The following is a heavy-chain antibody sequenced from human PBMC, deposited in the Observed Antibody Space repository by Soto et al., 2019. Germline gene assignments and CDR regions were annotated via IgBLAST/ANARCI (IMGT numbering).Heavy chain of an antibody. V-gene: IGHV3-33*01. Sequence: QVQLVESGGGVVQPGRSLRLSCAASGFTFSSYGMHWVRQAPGKGLEWVAVIWYDGSNKYYADSVKGRFTISRDNSKNTLYLQMKSLRAEDTAVYYCARDAGPYSSSWYWFYWGQGTLVTVSS. CDR1: GFTFSSYG. J-gene: IGHJ4*02. D-gene: IGHD6-13*01. CDR3: ARDAGPYSSSWYWFY. CDR2: IWYDGSNK.